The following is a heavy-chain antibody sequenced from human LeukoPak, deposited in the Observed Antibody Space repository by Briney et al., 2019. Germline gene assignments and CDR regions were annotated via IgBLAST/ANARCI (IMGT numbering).Heavy chain of an antibody. J-gene: IGHJ4*02. CDR1: GFTFSSYA. CDR2: ISYDGSNK. Sequence: GGSLRLSCAASGFTFSSYAMHWVRQAPGKGLEWVAVISYDGSNKYYADSVKGRFTISRDNSKNTLYLQMNSLRAENTAVYYCARDAVDYWGQGTLVTVSS. CDR3: ARDAVDY. V-gene: IGHV3-30-3*01.